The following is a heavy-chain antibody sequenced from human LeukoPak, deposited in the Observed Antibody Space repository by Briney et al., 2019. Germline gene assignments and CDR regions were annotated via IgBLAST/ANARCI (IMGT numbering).Heavy chain of an antibody. Sequence: PGGSLRLSCAASGFTFSSYGMHWVRQAPGKGLEWVAFIRYDGSNKYYADSVKGRFTISRDNSKNTLYLQMNSLRAEDTALYYCAKGALGDYGGHQGGGNFDYWGQGTLVTVSS. CDR3: AKGALGDYGGHQGGGNFDY. CDR2: IRYDGSNK. CDR1: GFTFSSYG. J-gene: IGHJ4*02. V-gene: IGHV3-30*02. D-gene: IGHD4-23*01.